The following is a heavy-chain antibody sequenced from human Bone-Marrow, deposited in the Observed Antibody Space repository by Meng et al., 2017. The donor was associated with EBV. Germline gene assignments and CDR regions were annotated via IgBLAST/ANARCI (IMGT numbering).Heavy chain of an antibody. CDR3: ARGGYGGNPLDY. CDR1: GGSISSGGYS. V-gene: IGHV4-30-2*01. D-gene: IGHD4-23*01. J-gene: IGHJ4*02. CDR2: IYLSGST. Sequence: QVQLQESGSGLGKPSQTLSLTCAVSGGSISSGGYSWSWIRQPPGKGLEWIGYIYLSGSTYYNPSLKSRVTISVDRSKNQFSLKLSSVTAADTAVYYCARGGYGGNPLDYWGQGTLVTVSS.